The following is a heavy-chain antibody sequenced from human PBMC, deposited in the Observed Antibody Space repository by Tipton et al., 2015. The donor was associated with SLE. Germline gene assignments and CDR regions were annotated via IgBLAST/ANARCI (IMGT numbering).Heavy chain of an antibody. Sequence: SLRLSCAASGFTFSNYWMSWVRQAPGKGLEWVASINQAGSEKYYVDSVKGRFIIYRDNAKNSQFLQMNTLRVEDTAVYYCTTWRTPGFWGQGTLVTVSS. CDR1: GFTFSNYW. CDR2: INQAGSEK. CDR3: TTWRTPGF. D-gene: IGHD3-3*01. J-gene: IGHJ4*02. V-gene: IGHV3-7*01.